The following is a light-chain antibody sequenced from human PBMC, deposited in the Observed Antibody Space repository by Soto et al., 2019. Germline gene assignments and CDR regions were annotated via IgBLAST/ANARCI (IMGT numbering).Light chain of an antibody. CDR2: EVS. CDR1: SSDVGNNNR. J-gene: IGLJ2*01. V-gene: IGLV2-18*02. Sequence: QSALTQPPSVSGSPGQSVSISCTGTSSDVGNNNRVSWYQQPPGTAPKLTIYEVSNRPSGVPDRFSGSKSGNTASLTISGLQAEDEADYYCSSYTTSSTFVFGGGTKVTVL. CDR3: SSYTTSSTFV.